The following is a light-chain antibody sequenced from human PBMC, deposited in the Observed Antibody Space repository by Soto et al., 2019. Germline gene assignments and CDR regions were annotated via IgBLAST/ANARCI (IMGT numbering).Light chain of an antibody. CDR1: QGISGY. Sequence: DIQLTQSPSFLSASVGDRVTITCRASQGISGYFAWYQQKPGKAPNLMIYAASTLQNGVPSRFSGSGSGTEFTLTISSLQPADVAVYYCQHLKSYTPRRTFGGGTKVEIK. V-gene: IGKV1-9*01. CDR3: QHLKSYTPRRT. CDR2: AAS. J-gene: IGKJ4*02.